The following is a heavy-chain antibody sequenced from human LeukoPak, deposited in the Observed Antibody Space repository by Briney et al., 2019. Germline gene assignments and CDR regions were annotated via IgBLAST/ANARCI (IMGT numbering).Heavy chain of an antibody. Sequence: GGSLRLSCAASGFTFSSYSMNWVRQAPGKGLEWVSSISSSSSYIYYADSVKGRFTISRDNAKNSLYLQMNSLRAEDTAVYYCARDSVYQLLPADFDYWAREPWSPSPQ. J-gene: IGHJ4*02. CDR2: ISSSSSYI. CDR1: GFTFSSYS. D-gene: IGHD2-2*01. CDR3: ARDSVYQLLPADFDY. V-gene: IGHV3-21*01.